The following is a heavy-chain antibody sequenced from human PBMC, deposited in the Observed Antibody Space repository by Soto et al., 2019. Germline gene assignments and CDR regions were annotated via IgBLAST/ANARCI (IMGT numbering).Heavy chain of an antibody. CDR1: GFTFSSYA. CDR3: ARDPLWGTAMVLWYFDL. CDR2: ISYDGSNK. J-gene: IGHJ2*01. V-gene: IGHV3-30-3*01. D-gene: IGHD5-18*01. Sequence: PGGSLRLSCAASGFTFSSYAMHWVRQAPGKGLEWVAVISYDGSNKYYADSVRGRFTISRDNSKNTLYLQMNSLRAEDTAVYYCARDPLWGTAMVLWYFDLWGRGPLVTVSS.